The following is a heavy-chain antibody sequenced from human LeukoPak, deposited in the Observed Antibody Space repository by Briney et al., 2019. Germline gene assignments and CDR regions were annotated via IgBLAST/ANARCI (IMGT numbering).Heavy chain of an antibody. V-gene: IGHV4-39*07. J-gene: IGHJ4*02. CDR1: GGSISSYY. CDR3: ARATPHCSSTSCYAY. CDR2: IYYSGST. D-gene: IGHD2-2*01. Sequence: SETLSLTCTVSGGSISSYYWGWIRQPPGKGLEWIGSIYYSGSTYYNPSLKSRVTISVDTSKNQFSLKLSSVTAADTAVYYCARATPHCSSTSCYAYWGQGTLVTVSS.